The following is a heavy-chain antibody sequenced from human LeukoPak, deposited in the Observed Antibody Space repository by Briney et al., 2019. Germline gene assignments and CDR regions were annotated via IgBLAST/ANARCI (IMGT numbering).Heavy chain of an antibody. V-gene: IGHV3-30*03. J-gene: IGHJ4*02. CDR3: AGRSYFDY. CDR1: GFTFSSYW. CDR2: ISYDGSNK. Sequence: GGSLRLSCAASGFTFSSYWMSWVRQAPGKGLEWVAVISYDGSNKYYADSVKGRFTISRDNSKNTLYLQMNSLRAEDTAVYYCAGRSYFDYWGQGTLVTVSS.